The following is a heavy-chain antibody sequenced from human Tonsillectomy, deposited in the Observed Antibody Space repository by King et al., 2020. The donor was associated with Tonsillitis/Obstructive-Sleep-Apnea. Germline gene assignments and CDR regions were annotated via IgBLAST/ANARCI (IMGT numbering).Heavy chain of an antibody. J-gene: IGHJ4*02. V-gene: IGHV4-34*01. CDR3: AREGSNGWYDY. Sequence: VQLQQWGAGLLKPSETLSLTCAVYGGSFSGYYWSWIRQPPGKGLEWIGEIDHSGSTTYTPSLKSRVTISVNTSKNQFSLKLSSVTAADTAVYYCAREGSNGWYDYWGQGTQVTVSS. CDR2: IDHSGST. CDR1: GGSFSGYY. D-gene: IGHD6-19*01.